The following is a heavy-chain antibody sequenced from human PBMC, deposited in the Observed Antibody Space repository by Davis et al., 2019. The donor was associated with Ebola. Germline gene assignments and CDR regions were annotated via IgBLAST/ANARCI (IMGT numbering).Heavy chain of an antibody. Sequence: PGGSLRLSCAASGFTFSSYSMNWVRQAPGKGLEWVSSISSSSSYIYYADSVKGRFTISRDNAKNSLYLQMNSLRAEDTAVYYCARDGIVVVPAAIRAYYYGMDVWGQGTTVTVSS. CDR2: ISSSSSYI. D-gene: IGHD2-2*02. CDR3: ARDGIVVVPAAIRAYYYGMDV. CDR1: GFTFSSYS. J-gene: IGHJ6*02. V-gene: IGHV3-21*01.